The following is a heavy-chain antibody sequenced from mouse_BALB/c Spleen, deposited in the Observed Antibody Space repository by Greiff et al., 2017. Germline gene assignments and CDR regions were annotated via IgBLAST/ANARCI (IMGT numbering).Heavy chain of an antibody. CDR1: GFTFSDYY. CDR3: ARSYYGNYVYAMDY. D-gene: IGHD2-10*01. V-gene: IGHV5-4*02. Sequence: EVQLVESGGGLVKPGGSLKLSCAASGFTFSDYYMYWVRQTPEKRLEWVATISDGGSYTYYPDSVKGRFTISRDNAKNNLYLQMSSLKSEDTAMYYCARSYYGNYVYAMDYWGQGTSVTVSS. J-gene: IGHJ4*01. CDR2: ISDGGSYT.